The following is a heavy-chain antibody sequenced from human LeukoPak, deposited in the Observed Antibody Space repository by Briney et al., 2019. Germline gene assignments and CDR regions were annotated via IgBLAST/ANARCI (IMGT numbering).Heavy chain of an antibody. Sequence: SETLSLTCTVSGGSISSYYWSWIRQPPGKGLEWIGYIYYSGSTNYNPSLKSRVTISVDTSKNQFSLKLSSVTAAGTAVYYCARVTGYSYGYWYYYYGMDVWGQGTTVTVSS. CDR1: GGSISSYY. CDR2: IYYSGST. CDR3: ARVTGYSYGYWYYYYGMDV. J-gene: IGHJ6*02. D-gene: IGHD5-18*01. V-gene: IGHV4-59*01.